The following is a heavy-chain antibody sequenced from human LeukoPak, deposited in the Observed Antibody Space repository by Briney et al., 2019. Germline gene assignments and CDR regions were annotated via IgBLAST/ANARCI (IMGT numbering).Heavy chain of an antibody. CDR1: GFTFSSYS. CDR2: ISSSSTYI. D-gene: IGHD5-18*01. V-gene: IGHV3-21*01. J-gene: IGHJ4*02. Sequence: GGSLRLSCAASGFTFSSYSMNWVRQAPGKRLEWVSPISSSSTYIYYADSVKGRFTISRDNAKNSLYLQMNSLRAEDTAVYYCARSSQASLGDTAGNWGQGTLVTVSS. CDR3: ARSSQASLGDTAGN.